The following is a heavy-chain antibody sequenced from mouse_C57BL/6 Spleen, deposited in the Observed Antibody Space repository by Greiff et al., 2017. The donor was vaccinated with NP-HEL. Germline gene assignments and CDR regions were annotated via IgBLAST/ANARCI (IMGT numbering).Heavy chain of an antibody. CDR2: ISYDGSN. CDR1: GYSITSGYY. Sequence: EVKLVESGPGLVKPSQSLSLTCSVTGYSITSGYYWNWIRQFPGNKLEWMGYISYDGSNNYNPSLKNRISITRDTSKNQFFLKLNSVTTEDTATYYGARGIYYDYLSPLFAYWGQGTLVTVSA. D-gene: IGHD2-4*01. V-gene: IGHV3-6*01. CDR3: ARGIYYDYLSPLFAY. J-gene: IGHJ3*01.